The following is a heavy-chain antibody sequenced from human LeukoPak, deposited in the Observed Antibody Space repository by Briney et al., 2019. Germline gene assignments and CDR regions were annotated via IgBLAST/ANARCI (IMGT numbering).Heavy chain of an antibody. J-gene: IGHJ4*02. Sequence: SETLSLTCAVYGGSFSGYYWSWIRQPPGKGLEWIGEINHSGSTKYYPSLKSRVTISVDTSKNQFSLKLSSVTAADTAVYYCARGSVLRYFDWSPPLGHLGYWGQGTLVTVSS. V-gene: IGHV4-34*01. CDR3: ARGSVLRYFDWSPPLGHLGY. CDR2: INHSGST. CDR1: GGSFSGYY. D-gene: IGHD3-9*01.